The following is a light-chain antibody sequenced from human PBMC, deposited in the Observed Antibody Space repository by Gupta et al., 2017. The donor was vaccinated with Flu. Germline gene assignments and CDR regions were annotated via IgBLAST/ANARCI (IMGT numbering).Light chain of an antibody. V-gene: IGKV1-12*01. CDR3: QQSRTYPWT. CDR1: EDIGYF. J-gene: IGKJ1*01. Sequence: PSSVSAAVGDRVTFTWRAEEDIGYFLAWYQQQPGEAPKLLIYLASHLETGVPSRFSGSGSVTNFTLNISSLHPEDTATYFCQQSRTYPWTFGQGTRVEVK. CDR2: LAS.